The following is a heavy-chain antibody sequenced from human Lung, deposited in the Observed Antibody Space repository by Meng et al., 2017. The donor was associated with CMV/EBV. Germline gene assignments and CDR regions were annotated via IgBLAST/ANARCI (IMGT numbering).Heavy chain of an antibody. Sequence: SXKISXAASGFTFSDYYMSWIRQAPGKGLEWVSYISGSRSTIYYGDSVKGRFTISRDNAKNSLYLQMNSLRAEDTAVYYCARVDYQTNRGRWFDPWGQRALVTVSS. J-gene: IGHJ5*02. CDR3: ARVDYQTNRGRWFDP. V-gene: IGHV3-11*01. D-gene: IGHD2-2*01. CDR2: ISGSRSTI. CDR1: GFTFSDYY.